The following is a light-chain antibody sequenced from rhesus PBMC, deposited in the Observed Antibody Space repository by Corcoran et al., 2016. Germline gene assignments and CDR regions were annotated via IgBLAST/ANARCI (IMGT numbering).Light chain of an antibody. J-gene: IGKJ1*01. V-gene: IGKV1-69*01. CDR3: QQHDNSPRT. Sequence: DIQMTQSPSSLSASVGDRVTITCRASQGISNWLAWYQQKPGKALKLLIYRASNLETGVPSRFSGSGSGTDFTLTISSLQPEDIATYYCQQHDNSPRTFGQGTKVEIK. CDR2: RAS. CDR1: QGISNW.